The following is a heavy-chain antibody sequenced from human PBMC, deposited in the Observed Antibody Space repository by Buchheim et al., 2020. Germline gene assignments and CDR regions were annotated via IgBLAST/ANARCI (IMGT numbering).Heavy chain of an antibody. CDR1: GFTFSSYA. CDR3: ARVEDGYNYYYYYYGMDV. CDR2: ISYDGSNK. J-gene: IGHJ6*02. V-gene: IGHV3-30-3*01. Sequence: QVQLVESGGGVVQPGRSLRLSCAASGFTFSSYAMPWVRQAPGKGLEWVADISYDGSNKYYADSVKGRFTISRDNSKNTLYLQMNSLRAEDTAVYYCARVEDGYNYYYYYYGMDVWGRGT. D-gene: IGHD5-24*01.